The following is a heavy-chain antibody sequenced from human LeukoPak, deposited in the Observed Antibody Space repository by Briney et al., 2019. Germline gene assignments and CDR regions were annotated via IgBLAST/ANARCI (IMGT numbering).Heavy chain of an antibody. CDR2: INWNGGST. D-gene: IGHD5-12*01. Sequence: GGSLRLSCAASGFTSDDYGMSWVRQAPGKGLEWVSGINWNGGSTGYADSVKGRFTISRDNAKNSLYLQMNSLRAEDTAVYYCAEIQLNSGLCYWGQGTLVTVSS. CDR1: GFTSDDYG. V-gene: IGHV3-20*04. CDR3: AEIQLNSGLCY. J-gene: IGHJ4*02.